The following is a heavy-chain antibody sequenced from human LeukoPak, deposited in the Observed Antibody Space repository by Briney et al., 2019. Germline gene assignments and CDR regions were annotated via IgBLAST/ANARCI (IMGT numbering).Heavy chain of an antibody. Sequence: GGSLRLSCAASGFTFNNYWMTWVRQGPGKGLEWVANIKPGGNEKYYVDSVKGRFTISRDNVKNSLYLQMNSLRAEDTAIYYCATFRFLGNWGQGTMVTVSP. J-gene: IGHJ3*01. CDR1: GFTFNNYW. CDR2: IKPGGNEK. V-gene: IGHV3-7*03. CDR3: ATFRFLGN. D-gene: IGHD3-3*01.